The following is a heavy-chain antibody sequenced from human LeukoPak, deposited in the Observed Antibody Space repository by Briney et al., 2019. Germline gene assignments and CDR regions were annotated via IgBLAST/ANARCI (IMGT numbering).Heavy chain of an antibody. CDR2: ISWNSGSI. V-gene: IGHV3-9*01. J-gene: IGHJ4*02. D-gene: IGHD6-19*01. CDR1: GFTFDEYA. CDR3: AKDNRRHYTSGPNPDSLH. Sequence: ALRLSCVASGFTFDEYAMHWVRQAPGKGLEWVSGISWNSGSIDYADSVKGRFTISRDNAKNSLYLQMNSLRVEDTAFYYCAKDNRRHYTSGPNPDSLHWGQGALVTVSS.